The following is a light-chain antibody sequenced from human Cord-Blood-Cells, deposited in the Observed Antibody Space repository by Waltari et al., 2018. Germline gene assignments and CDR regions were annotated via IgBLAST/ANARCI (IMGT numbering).Light chain of an antibody. CDR3: QQSYSTPRT. J-gene: IGKJ1*01. V-gene: IGKV1-39*01. CDR2: AEY. Sequence: DIQMTQSPSSLSASVGDRVTITCRASQSISSYLNWYQQKPGKAPKLLIYAEYSLQSVVPSRFSGSGSGTDFTLTISSLQPEDFATYYCQQSYSTPRTFGQGTKVEIK. CDR1: QSISSY.